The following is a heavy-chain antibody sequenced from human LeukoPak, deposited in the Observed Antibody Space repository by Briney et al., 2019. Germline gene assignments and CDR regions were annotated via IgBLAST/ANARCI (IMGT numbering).Heavy chain of an antibody. V-gene: IGHV4-34*01. D-gene: IGHD5-18*01. Sequence: SETLSLTCAVYGGSFSGYYWSWTRQPPGKGLEWIGEINHSGSTNYNPSLKSRVTISVDTSKNQFSLKLSSVTAADTAVYYCARGGYSYGYRYWGQGTLVTVSS. CDR2: INHSGST. J-gene: IGHJ4*02. CDR3: ARGGYSYGYRY. CDR1: GGSFSGYY.